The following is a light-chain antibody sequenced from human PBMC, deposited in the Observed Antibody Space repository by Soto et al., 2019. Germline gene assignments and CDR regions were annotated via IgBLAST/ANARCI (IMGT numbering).Light chain of an antibody. Sequence: QSALTQPRSVSGSPGQSVTISCTGTSSDVGGYNYVSWYLQHPGKAPKVMIYDVSKRPSGVPDRFSGSKSGNTASLTISGLQSEDEADYYCCSFAGNYLYVFGTGTKATVL. J-gene: IGLJ1*01. CDR2: DVS. CDR3: CSFAGNYLYV. V-gene: IGLV2-11*01. CDR1: SSDVGGYNY.